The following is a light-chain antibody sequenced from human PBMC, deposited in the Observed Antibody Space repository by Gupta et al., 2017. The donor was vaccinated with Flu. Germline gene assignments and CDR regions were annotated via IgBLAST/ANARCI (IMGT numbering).Light chain of an antibody. CDR1: QSVSSS. Sequence: EIVMTQSPATLSVSPGERATLSCRASQSVSSSLAWFQQKPGQAPRFLIYGASTRATGIPARFSGSGSGTEFSLTISSLQSEDVAVYYCQQYSSWPPFTFGQGTKVEIK. J-gene: IGKJ2*01. V-gene: IGKV3-15*01. CDR2: GAS. CDR3: QQYSSWPPFT.